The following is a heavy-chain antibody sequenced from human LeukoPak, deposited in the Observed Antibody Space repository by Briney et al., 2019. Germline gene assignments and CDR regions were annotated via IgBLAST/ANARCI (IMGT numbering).Heavy chain of an antibody. J-gene: IGHJ4*02. CDR2: INPNSGGT. Sequence: ASVKVSCKASGYTFTGYHMHWVRQAPGQGLEWMGWINPNSGGTNYAQKFQGRVTMTRDTSISTAYMELSRLRSDDTAVYYCERVPLQNWNYDYWGQGTLVTVSS. CDR1: GYTFTGYH. CDR3: ERVPLQNWNYDY. D-gene: IGHD1-7*01. V-gene: IGHV1-2*02.